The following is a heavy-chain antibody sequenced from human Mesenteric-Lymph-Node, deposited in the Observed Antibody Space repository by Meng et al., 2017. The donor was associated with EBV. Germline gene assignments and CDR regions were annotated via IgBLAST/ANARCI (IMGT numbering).Heavy chain of an antibody. D-gene: IGHD7-27*01. CDR1: RHCFTSYI. V-gene: IGHV1-18*01. J-gene: IGHJ3*02. CDR3: ARETKLGSTIAFDI. CDR2: ISPYNDNT. Sequence: QLQVEQQVDSVEMTGALVKVSRNASRHCFTSYILIWVRHAPGQGLGWMGWISPYNDNTHYAQKFHGRATLTVDTSTSTAYMDLRGLRSDDTAVYYCARETKLGSTIAFDIWGQGTMVTVSS.